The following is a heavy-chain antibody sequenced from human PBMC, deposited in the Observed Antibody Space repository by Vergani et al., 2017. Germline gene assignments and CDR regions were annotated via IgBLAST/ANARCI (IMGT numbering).Heavy chain of an antibody. Sequence: QVQLVQSGAEVKKPGASVKVSCQVSGYPLTELSMHWVRQAPGKGLEWMGGFDPEDGETIYAQKFQGRVTMTEDTSTDPAYMELSSLRSEDTAVYYCATALELRPYFDHWGQGTLVTVSS. V-gene: IGHV1-24*01. J-gene: IGHJ4*02. D-gene: IGHD1-7*01. CDR2: FDPEDGET. CDR1: GYPLTELS. CDR3: ATALELRPYFDH.